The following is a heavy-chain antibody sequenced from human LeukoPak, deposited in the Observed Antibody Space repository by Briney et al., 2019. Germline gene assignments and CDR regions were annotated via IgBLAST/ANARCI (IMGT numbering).Heavy chain of an antibody. CDR2: ISGSGDNT. Sequence: GGPLRLSCAASGFTFSSYAMNWVRQAPGKGLEWVSGISGSGDNTYYADSVKGRFTISRDNSKDTLFLQMNSLRAEDTAVYYCAKVRSGDIAAALNYWGQGTLVPVSS. CDR1: GFTFSSYA. D-gene: IGHD6-13*01. J-gene: IGHJ4*02. V-gene: IGHV3-23*01. CDR3: AKVRSGDIAAALNY.